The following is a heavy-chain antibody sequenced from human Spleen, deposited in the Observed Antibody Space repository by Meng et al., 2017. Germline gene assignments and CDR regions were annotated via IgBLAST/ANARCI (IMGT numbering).Heavy chain of an antibody. J-gene: IGHJ4*02. CDR3: ARGPFRYYYACDY. D-gene: IGHD3-10*01. Sequence: GGSLRLSCAASGFTFSNAWMTWVRQAPGKGLVWVSRINSDGSSTSYADSVKGRFTISRDNAKNTLYLEMSSLRAEDTAVYYCARGPFRYYYACDYWGQGALVTVSS. V-gene: IGHV3-74*01. CDR2: INSDGSST. CDR1: GFTFSNAW.